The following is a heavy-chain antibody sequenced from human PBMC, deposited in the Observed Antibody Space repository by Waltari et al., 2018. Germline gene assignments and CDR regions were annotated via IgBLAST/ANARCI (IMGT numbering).Heavy chain of an antibody. CDR1: GFTLSGPA. D-gene: IGHD1-26*01. CDR3: TRETISGSYEEN. Sequence: EVQLVESGGGLVQPGGSLKLSCAASGFTLSGPAVHWVRQASGKGLEWVGRIRRKENSYATAYAESVKGRFTVARDDSENTAYRQMNSMKTEDTAVYYCTRETISGSYEENWGQGTLVTVSS. V-gene: IGHV3-73*01. CDR2: IRRKENSYAT. J-gene: IGHJ4*02.